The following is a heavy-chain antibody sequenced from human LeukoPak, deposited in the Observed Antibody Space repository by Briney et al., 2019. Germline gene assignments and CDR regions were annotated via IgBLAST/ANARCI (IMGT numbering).Heavy chain of an antibody. D-gene: IGHD4-17*01. CDR1: GFTFSSYA. CDR2: ISGSGGST. Sequence: GGPLRLSCAASGFTFSSYAMSWVRQAPGKGLEWVSAISGSGGSTYYADSVKGRFTISRDNSKNTLYLQMNSLRAEDTAVYYCAKDRTNMEYGDYVLWGQGTLVTVSS. V-gene: IGHV3-23*01. CDR3: AKDRTNMEYGDYVL. J-gene: IGHJ4*02.